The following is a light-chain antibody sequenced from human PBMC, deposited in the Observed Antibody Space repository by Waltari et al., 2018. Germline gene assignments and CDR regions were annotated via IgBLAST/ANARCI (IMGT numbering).Light chain of an antibody. CDR1: QSVSSNY. CDR3: QQYGPSPPYT. CDR2: GAS. J-gene: IGKJ2*01. V-gene: IGKV3-20*01. Sequence: EIVLTQSPGTLSLSPGERATLFCRASQSVSSNYLAWYQQRPGQPPRLLIYGASSRATDIPDRFSGSGSGTDFTLTISRLEPEDFAMYYCQQYGPSPPYTFGQGTKLEIK.